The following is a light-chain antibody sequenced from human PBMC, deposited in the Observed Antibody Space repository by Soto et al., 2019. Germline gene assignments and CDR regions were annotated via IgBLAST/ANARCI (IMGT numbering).Light chain of an antibody. CDR2: QVS. V-gene: IGLV2-14*01. J-gene: IGLJ1*01. CDR1: SSDIGGFYY. Sequence: QSALTQPASVSGSPGQSITISCTGTSSDIGGFYYVSWYQHHPGKDPKLMIYQVSNRPSGVSNRFSGSKSGNTASLTISGLQAEDEADYFCRSYSSSSTFYVFGAGTKVTVL. CDR3: RSYSSSSTFYV.